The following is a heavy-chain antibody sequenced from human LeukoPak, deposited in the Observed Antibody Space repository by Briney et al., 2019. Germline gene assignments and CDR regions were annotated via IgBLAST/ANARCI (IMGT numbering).Heavy chain of an antibody. CDR2: ISSIGSTI. J-gene: IGHJ6*04. D-gene: IGHD3-10*02. Sequence: GGSLRLSCAASGFTFSNFGMSWVRQAPGKGLEWVSVISSIGSTIYYADSVKGRFTISRDNAKNSPYLQMNSLRAEDTAVYYCAELGITMIGGVWGKGTTVTISS. CDR1: GFTFSNFG. V-gene: IGHV3-48*04. CDR3: AELGITMIGGV.